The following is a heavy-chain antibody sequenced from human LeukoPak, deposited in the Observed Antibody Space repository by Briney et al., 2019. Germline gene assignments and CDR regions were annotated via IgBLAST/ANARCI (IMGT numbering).Heavy chain of an antibody. Sequence: PGGSLRLSCAASGFTFSSYSMNWVRQAPGKGLEWVSSISSSSSYIYYADSVKGRFTISRDNAKNSLYLQMNSLRAEDTAVYYCARDLVRNYDFWSGYPRYYFDYWGQGTLVTVSS. V-gene: IGHV3-21*01. CDR2: ISSSSSYI. J-gene: IGHJ4*02. CDR3: ARDLVRNYDFWSGYPRYYFDY. CDR1: GFTFSSYS. D-gene: IGHD3-3*01.